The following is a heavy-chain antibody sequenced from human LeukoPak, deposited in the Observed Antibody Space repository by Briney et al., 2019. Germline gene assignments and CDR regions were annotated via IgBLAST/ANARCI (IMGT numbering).Heavy chain of an antibody. CDR1: GFTFSSYS. V-gene: IGHV3-21*01. CDR2: ISSSSSYI. CDR3: ARDLMVATHLDY. J-gene: IGHJ4*02. Sequence: PGGSLRLSCAASGFTFSSYSMNWVRQAPGKGLEWASSISSSSSYIYYADSVKGRFTISRDNAKNSLYLQMNSLRAEDTAVYYCARDLMVATHLDYWGQGTLVTVSS. D-gene: IGHD2-8*01.